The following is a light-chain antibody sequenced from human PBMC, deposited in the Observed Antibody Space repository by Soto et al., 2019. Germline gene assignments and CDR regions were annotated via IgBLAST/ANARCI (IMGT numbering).Light chain of an antibody. CDR2: QDT. Sequence: SSELTQPPSVSVSPGQTASITCSGDKLGDKYTSWYQVKPGHSPVVVIYQDTKRPSGIPERFSGSNSGDTATLTISGTQAMDEADYYCQAWDSSPYVFGTGTKLTVL. J-gene: IGLJ1*01. CDR1: KLGDKY. CDR3: QAWDSSPYV. V-gene: IGLV3-1*01.